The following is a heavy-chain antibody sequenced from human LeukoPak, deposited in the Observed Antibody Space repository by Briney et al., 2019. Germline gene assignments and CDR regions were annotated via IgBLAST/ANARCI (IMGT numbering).Heavy chain of an antibody. Sequence: GASVEVSCKASGYTFTSYYMHWVRQAPGQGLEWMGVINPSIGSISYAQKFQGRVTMTRDTSTSTVYMELSRLRSEDTAVYFCARRGCFYGSGSYYPLDSWGQGTLVTVSS. CDR2: INPSIGSI. D-gene: IGHD3-10*01. CDR1: GYTFTSYY. J-gene: IGHJ4*02. V-gene: IGHV1-46*01. CDR3: ARRGCFYGSGSYYPLDS.